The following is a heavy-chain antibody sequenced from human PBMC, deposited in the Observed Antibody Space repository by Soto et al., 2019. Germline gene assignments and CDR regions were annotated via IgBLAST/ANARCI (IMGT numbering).Heavy chain of an antibody. V-gene: IGHV3-23*01. CDR3: AKDQLRLLEWLGPYYYYGMDV. Sequence: GGLLRLSCAASGFTFSSYAMSWVRQAPGKGLEWVSAISGSGGSTYYADSVKGRFTISRDNSKNTLYLQMNSLRAEDTAVYYCAKDQLRLLEWLGPYYYYGMDVWGQGTTVTVSS. D-gene: IGHD3-3*01. CDR1: GFTFSSYA. CDR2: ISGSGGST. J-gene: IGHJ6*02.